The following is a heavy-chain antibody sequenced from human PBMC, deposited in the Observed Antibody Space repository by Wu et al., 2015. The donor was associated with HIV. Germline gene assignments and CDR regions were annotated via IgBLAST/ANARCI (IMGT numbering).Heavy chain of an antibody. D-gene: IGHD4-23*01. J-gene: IGHJ6*03. Sequence: QVQLVQSGGEVKKPGSSVKVSCKASGGTFGNFAVSWVRQAPGQGLEWLGRIIPIFSRAHYPQGFQGRVTMTTDTSTSSAYMELRSLRSDDTAVYYCARGGVYGVNVGDYSYYYYIDVWGKGTTVTVSS. V-gene: IGHV1-69*04. CDR3: ARGGVYGVNVGDYSYYYYIDV. CDR1: GGTFGNFA. CDR2: IIPIFSRA.